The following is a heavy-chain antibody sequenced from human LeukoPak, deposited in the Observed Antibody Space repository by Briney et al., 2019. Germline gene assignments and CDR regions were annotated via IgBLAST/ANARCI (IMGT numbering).Heavy chain of an antibody. V-gene: IGHV3-30*02. Sequence: GGSLRLSCAASGFTFSSYAMHWVRQAPGKGLEWVAFIRYDGSDKYYADSVKGRFTISRDNAKNSLYLQMNSLRAEDTAVYYCARVRDPRQYYYDNSGYRNAFDIWGQGTMVTVSS. CDR2: IRYDGSDK. J-gene: IGHJ3*02. CDR1: GFTFSSYA. CDR3: ARVRDPRQYYYDNSGYRNAFDI. D-gene: IGHD3-22*01.